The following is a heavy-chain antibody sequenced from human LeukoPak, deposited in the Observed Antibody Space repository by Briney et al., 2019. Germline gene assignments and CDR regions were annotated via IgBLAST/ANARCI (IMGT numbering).Heavy chain of an antibody. D-gene: IGHD3-22*01. Sequence: WETLSLTCTVSGGSISSYYWSWIRQPAGKGLEWIGRIYTSGSTNYNPSLKSRVTMSVDTSKNQFSLKLSSVAAADTAVYYCARILRTPNYYDSSGYAFDIWGQGTMVTVSS. V-gene: IGHV4-4*07. CDR2: IYTSGST. CDR3: ARILRTPNYYDSSGYAFDI. J-gene: IGHJ3*02. CDR1: GGSISSYY.